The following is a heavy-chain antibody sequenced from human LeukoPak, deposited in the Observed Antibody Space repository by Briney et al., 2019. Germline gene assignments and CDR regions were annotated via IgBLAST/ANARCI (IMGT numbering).Heavy chain of an antibody. J-gene: IGHJ4*02. V-gene: IGHV3-33*01. CDR2: IWYDGSNK. CDR3: ARRKAVAGTVFDY. Sequence: GRSLRLSCAASGFTFSSYGMHWVRQAPGKGLEWVAVIWYDGSNKYYADSVKGRFTISRDNSKNTLYLQMNSQRAEDTAVYYCARRKAVAGTVFDYWGQGTLVTVSS. CDR1: GFTFSSYG. D-gene: IGHD6-19*01.